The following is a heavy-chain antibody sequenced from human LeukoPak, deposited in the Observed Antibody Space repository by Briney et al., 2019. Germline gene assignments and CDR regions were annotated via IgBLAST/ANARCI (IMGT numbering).Heavy chain of an antibody. CDR2: INHSGST. V-gene: IGHV4-34*01. Sequence: SETLSLTCAVYGGSFSGYYWSWIRQPPGKGLEWIGEINHSGSTNYNPSLKSRVTISVDTSKNQFSLKLSSVTAADTAVYYCARNRGSGWYNPFDYWGQGTLVTASS. J-gene: IGHJ4*02. CDR1: GGSFSGYY. CDR3: ARNRGSGWYNPFDY. D-gene: IGHD6-19*01.